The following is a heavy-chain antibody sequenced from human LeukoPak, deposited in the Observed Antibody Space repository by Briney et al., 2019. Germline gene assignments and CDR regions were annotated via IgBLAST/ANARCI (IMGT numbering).Heavy chain of an antibody. CDR3: ARVTVQDYDFWSGYSPLYYFDY. J-gene: IGHJ4*02. D-gene: IGHD3-3*01. V-gene: IGHV4-34*01. Sequence: PSETLSLTCAVYGGSFSGYYWSWIRQPPGKGLEWIGEINHSGSTNYNPSLKSRVTISVDTSKNQFSLKLSSVTAADTAVYYCARVTVQDYDFWSGYSPLYYFDYRGQGTLVTVSS. CDR1: GGSFSGYY. CDR2: INHSGST.